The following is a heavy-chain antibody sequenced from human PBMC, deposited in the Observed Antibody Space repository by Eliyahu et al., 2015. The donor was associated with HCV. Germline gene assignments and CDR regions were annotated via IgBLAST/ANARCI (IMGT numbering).Heavy chain of an antibody. CDR3: ARGVNQMRPXDFDY. D-gene: IGHD3-10*01. V-gene: IGHV4-59*01. J-gene: IGHJ4*02. CDR1: GASIPSFY. Sequence: QVQLQESGPGLVKPSETLSLTCTVSGASIPSFYWPWIRPPPGKGLEFIGYIYYTGSTTYNPSLKSRVTISVDTSKNXFSLKLHSVTAADTAVYYCARGVNQMRPXDFDYWGQGTLVTVSS. CDR2: IYYTGST.